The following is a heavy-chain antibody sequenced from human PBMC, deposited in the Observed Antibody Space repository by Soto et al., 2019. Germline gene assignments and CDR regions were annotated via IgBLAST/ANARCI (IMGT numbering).Heavy chain of an antibody. CDR2: IYSSGST. D-gene: IGHD6-19*01. CDR1: SGSIDSYF. J-gene: IGHJ4*02. V-gene: IGHV4-59*08. Sequence: QVQLQESGPGLVKPLETLSLTCTVSSGSIDSYFWSWIRQPPGEGLEWIGYIYSSGSTNYNPSLKSRVTISVDSSKNQFALKLSSVTDADAAVYYCARLQDTSGWNFFDLWGQGALVTVSS. CDR3: ARLQDTSGWNFFDL.